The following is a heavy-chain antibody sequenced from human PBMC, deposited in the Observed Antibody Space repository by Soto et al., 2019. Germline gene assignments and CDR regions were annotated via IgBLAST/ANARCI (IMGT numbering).Heavy chain of an antibody. D-gene: IGHD6-13*01. CDR3: ARDPLQIAAAGQSSDY. J-gene: IGHJ4*02. Sequence: ASVKVSCKASGYTFTGYYMHWVRQAPGQGLEWMGWINPNSGGTNYAQKFQGWVTMTRDTSISTAYMELSRLRSDDTAVYYCARDPLQIAAAGQSSDYWGQGTLVTLSS. CDR2: INPNSGGT. V-gene: IGHV1-2*04. CDR1: GYTFTGYY.